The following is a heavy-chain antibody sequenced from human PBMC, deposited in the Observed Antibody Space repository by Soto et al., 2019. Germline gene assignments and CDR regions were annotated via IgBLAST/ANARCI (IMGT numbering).Heavy chain of an antibody. CDR3: ARDPQYSSSSDY. Sequence: ASVKVSCKASGYTFTDYYMHWVRQAPGQGLEWMGWINPNSGGTNYAQKFQGRVTMTRDTSINTAYMELSSLRSDDTAVYYCARDPQYSSSSDYWGQGALVTVPQ. J-gene: IGHJ4*02. V-gene: IGHV1-2*02. CDR2: INPNSGGT. D-gene: IGHD6-6*01. CDR1: GYTFTDYY.